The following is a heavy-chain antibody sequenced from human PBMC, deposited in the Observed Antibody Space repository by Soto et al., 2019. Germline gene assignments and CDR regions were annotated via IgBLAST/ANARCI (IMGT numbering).Heavy chain of an antibody. Sequence: GGSLRLSCAAAGFSFNNYGMHWVRQAPGKGLEWVAVISYDGSDNYYADSVQGRFTVARDNSKKTLYLQMNSLRPEDTAIYYCAKGPWFGDLLGLGGISFDLWGLGTLVTVSS. CDR1: GFSFNNYG. V-gene: IGHV3-30*18. CDR3: AKGPWFGDLLGLGGISFDL. J-gene: IGHJ4*02. D-gene: IGHD3-10*01. CDR2: ISYDGSDN.